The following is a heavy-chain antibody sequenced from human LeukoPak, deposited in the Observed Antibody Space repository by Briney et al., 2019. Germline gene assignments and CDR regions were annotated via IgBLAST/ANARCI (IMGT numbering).Heavy chain of an antibody. CDR1: GFTFSSYG. J-gene: IGHJ4*02. Sequence: GGSLRLSCAASGFTFSSYGMHWVRQAPGKGLEWVAFIRYDGSNKYYADSVKGRFTISRDNSKNTLYLQMNSLRAEDTAVYYCAKDPHLYYYDSSGYFDYWGQGTLVTVSS. D-gene: IGHD3-22*01. CDR3: AKDPHLYYYDSSGYFDY. V-gene: IGHV3-30*02. CDR2: IRYDGSNK.